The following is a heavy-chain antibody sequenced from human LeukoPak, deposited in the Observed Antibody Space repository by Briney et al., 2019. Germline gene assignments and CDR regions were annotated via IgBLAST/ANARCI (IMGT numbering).Heavy chain of an antibody. V-gene: IGHV3-21*01. J-gene: IGHJ5*02. D-gene: IGHD5-24*01. Sequence: GGSLRLSCAASRFTFSSYSMSWVRQAPGKGLEWVSSISSGSGYIYYADSVKGRFTISRDNAKNSLYLQMNSLRAGDTAVYYCARDYQLGRAWFDPWGQGTLVTVSS. CDR2: ISSGSGYI. CDR3: ARDYQLGRAWFDP. CDR1: RFTFSSYS.